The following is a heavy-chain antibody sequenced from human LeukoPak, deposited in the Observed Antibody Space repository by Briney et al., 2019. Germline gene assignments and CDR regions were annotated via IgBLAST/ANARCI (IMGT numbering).Heavy chain of an antibody. CDR2: ISSRSSYI. J-gene: IGHJ4*02. V-gene: IGHV3-21*01. D-gene: IGHD3-3*01. Sequence: PGGSLRLSCAASGFTLSSYSMKWVRQAPGKGLEWVSSISSRSSYIFYADSVKGRFTISRDNAKKSLYLQMNSLRAEDTAVYYCASGVNYFDYWGQGTLVTVSS. CDR1: GFTLSSYS. CDR3: ASGVNYFDY.